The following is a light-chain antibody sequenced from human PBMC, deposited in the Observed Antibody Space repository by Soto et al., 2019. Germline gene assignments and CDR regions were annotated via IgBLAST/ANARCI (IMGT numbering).Light chain of an antibody. CDR3: QQYKNWPTWT. Sequence: DIQMTQSPSSLSASVGDRVTITCRASQTITNYLNWYQQQSGKAPKLLIYATDTLQSGVPSRFSGSGSGTEFTLTISSLQSEDFAVYYGQQYKNWPTWTFGQGTKVDIK. V-gene: IGKV1-39*01. CDR2: ATD. CDR1: QTITNY. J-gene: IGKJ1*01.